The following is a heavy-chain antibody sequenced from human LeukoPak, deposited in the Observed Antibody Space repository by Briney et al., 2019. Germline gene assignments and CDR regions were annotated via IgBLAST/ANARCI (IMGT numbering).Heavy chain of an antibody. V-gene: IGHV4-39*07. J-gene: IGHJ4*02. D-gene: IGHD6-13*01. CDR3: ARDRVIAAAHFDY. CDR1: SGSISSSSYY. CDR2: IYYSGST. Sequence: PSETLSLTFTVSSGSISSSSYYWGWIRQPPGKGLEWIGSIYYSGSTYYNPSLKSRVTISVDTSKIQFSLKLSSVTAADTAVYYCARDRVIAAAHFDYWGQGTLVTVSS.